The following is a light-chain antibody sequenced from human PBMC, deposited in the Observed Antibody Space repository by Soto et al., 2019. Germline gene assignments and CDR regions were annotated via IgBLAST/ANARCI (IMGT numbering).Light chain of an antibody. CDR1: SSDVGGYNY. V-gene: IGLV2-14*03. J-gene: IGLJ1*01. CDR3: SSYTTSNTRQIV. CDR2: DVS. Sequence: QSALTHPASVSGSPGQSITISCTGTSSDVGGYNYVSWYQHHPGKAPKLIIYDVSNRPSGVSIRFSGSKSDNTASLTISGLQPEDEADYHCSSYTTSNTRQIVFGTGTKLTVL.